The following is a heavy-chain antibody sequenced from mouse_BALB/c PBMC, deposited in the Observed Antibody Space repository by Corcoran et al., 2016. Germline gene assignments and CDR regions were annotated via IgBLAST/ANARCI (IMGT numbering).Heavy chain of an antibody. CDR3: AIYYGYY. J-gene: IGHJ2*01. V-gene: IGHV1-20*02. Sequence: EVQLQQSGPELVKPGASVKISCKASGYSFTGYFMNWVMQSHGQSLEWIGRINPYNGDTFYNQKFKGKATLTVDKSSSTAHMELRSLASEDSAVYYCAIYYGYYWGQGTTLTVSS. CDR2: INPYNGDT. D-gene: IGHD1-1*02. CDR1: GYSFTGYF.